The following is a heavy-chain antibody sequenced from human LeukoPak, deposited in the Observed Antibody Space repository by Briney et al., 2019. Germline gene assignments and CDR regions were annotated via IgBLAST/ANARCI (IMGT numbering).Heavy chain of an antibody. Sequence: GGSLGLSCAASGFAFSSYALSWVRLAPGKGLEWVSAISGSASTTYYADSVKGRFTISRDNSKDTLYLQMNSLRAEDTAVYYCATGKDAFDIWGQGTMVTVSS. CDR2: ISGSASTT. CDR3: ATGKDAFDI. J-gene: IGHJ3*02. CDR1: GFAFSSYA. V-gene: IGHV3-23*01.